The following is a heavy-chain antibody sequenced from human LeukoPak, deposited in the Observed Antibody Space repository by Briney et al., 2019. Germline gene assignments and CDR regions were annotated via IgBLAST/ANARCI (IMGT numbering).Heavy chain of an antibody. J-gene: IGHJ4*02. D-gene: IGHD3-22*01. V-gene: IGHV1-18*01. Sequence: ASVKVSCKASGYTFTSYGISWVRQAPGQGLEWMGWTSAYNGNTNYAQKLQGRVTMTTDTSTSTAYMELRSLRSDDTAVYYCARDCHDTYYYDSSGYHSYFDYWGQGTLVTVSS. CDR1: GYTFTSYG. CDR3: ARDCHDTYYYDSSGYHSYFDY. CDR2: TSAYNGNT.